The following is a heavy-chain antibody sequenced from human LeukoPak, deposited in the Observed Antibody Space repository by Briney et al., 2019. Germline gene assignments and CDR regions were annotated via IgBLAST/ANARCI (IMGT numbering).Heavy chain of an antibody. D-gene: IGHD2-21*02. Sequence: PGRSLRLSCAASGFTFSSYGMHWVRQAPGKGLEWVAVIWYDGSNKYYADSVKGRFTISRDNSKNTLYLQMNSLRAEDTAVYYCAKGCLRGGDCYLFDYSGEGTLVTVSS. CDR3: AKGCLRGGDCYLFDY. J-gene: IGHJ4*02. CDR1: GFTFSSYG. CDR2: IWYDGSNK. V-gene: IGHV3-33*06.